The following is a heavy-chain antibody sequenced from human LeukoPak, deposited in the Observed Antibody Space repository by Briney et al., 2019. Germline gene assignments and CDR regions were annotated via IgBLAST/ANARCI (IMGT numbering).Heavy chain of an antibody. J-gene: IGHJ4*02. D-gene: IGHD4-11*01. Sequence: ASVKVSCKASGYTFTGNYMHWVRQAPGQGLEWMGRINPNSGGTNYAQKFQGRVTMTRDTSISTAYMELSRLRADDTAVYYCARLMTTVTYFDYWGQGTLVTVSS. V-gene: IGHV1-2*06. CDR3: ARLMTTVTYFDY. CDR2: INPNSGGT. CDR1: GYTFTGNY.